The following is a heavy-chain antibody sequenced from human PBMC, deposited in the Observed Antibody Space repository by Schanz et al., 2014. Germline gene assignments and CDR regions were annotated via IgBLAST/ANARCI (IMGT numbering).Heavy chain of an antibody. J-gene: IGHJ4*02. Sequence: QVQLVQSGAEVKKPGASVKVSCKASGYTFTSYSIHWVRQAPGQGLEWMGWINVGNGNMKYSQKFQGRVTITRDTSASTAYMELTSLRSEDTAVYFCARGGYSSGWYDRDIAHFDYWGQGTLGTVSS. CDR2: INVGNGNM. CDR3: ARGGYSSGWYDRDIAHFDY. V-gene: IGHV1-3*01. D-gene: IGHD6-19*01. CDR1: GYTFTSYS.